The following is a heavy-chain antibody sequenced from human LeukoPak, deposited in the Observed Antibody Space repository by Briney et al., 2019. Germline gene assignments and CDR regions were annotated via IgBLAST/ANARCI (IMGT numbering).Heavy chain of an antibody. J-gene: IGHJ5*02. D-gene: IGHD3-16*01. Sequence: PGGSLTLFCAASGLSFSNYEMNWVRQAPGKGREWISYFTASSTIIYDADSVKGRCTISRDNAKTSLYLQMNGWRGEDTAVYYCTKGPGARCHFNWFVPWGDGDLVTVSS. CDR1: GLSFSNYE. CDR3: TKGPGARCHFNWFVP. V-gene: IGHV3-48*03. CDR2: FTASSTII.